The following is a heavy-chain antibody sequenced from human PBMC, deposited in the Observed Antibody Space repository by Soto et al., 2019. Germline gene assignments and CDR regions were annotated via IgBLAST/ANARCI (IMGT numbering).Heavy chain of an antibody. V-gene: IGHV5-51*01. CDR2: IYPSDSDT. CDR1: GYTFTIYW. Sequence: PGESLKISCQVSGYTFTIYWIGWVRQTPGKGLEWMGIIYPSDSDTRYSPSFQGQVTISADQSINTAYLQWDSPKASDTAIYYCARPANTVADHFDLWGQGTPVTVYS. D-gene: IGHD4-17*01. J-gene: IGHJ4*02. CDR3: ARPANTVADHFDL.